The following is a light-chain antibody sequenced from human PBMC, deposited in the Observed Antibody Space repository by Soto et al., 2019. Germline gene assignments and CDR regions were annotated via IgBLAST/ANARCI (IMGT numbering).Light chain of an antibody. Sequence: DIVMTQSPDSLAVSLGERATINCKSSQSVLYSSNNKNYLAWYQQKPGQPPKLLIYWASTRDSGVPDRFSGSGSGTDFTLTIRSLQAEDVAVYYCQQYYRPWTFGQGTKVEIK. CDR2: WAS. V-gene: IGKV4-1*01. CDR3: QQYYRPWT. CDR1: QSVLYSSNNKNY. J-gene: IGKJ1*01.